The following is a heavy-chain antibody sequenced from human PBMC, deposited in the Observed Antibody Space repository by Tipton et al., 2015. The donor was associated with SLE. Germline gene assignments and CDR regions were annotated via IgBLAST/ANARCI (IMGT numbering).Heavy chain of an antibody. V-gene: IGHV1-69*05. J-gene: IGHJ4*02. CDR3: ARLITVGAKEARGFDY. CDR1: GGTFSSYA. Sequence: QSGPEVKKPGSSVKVSCKASGGTFSSYAISWVRQAPGQGLEWMGGIIPILGIANYAQKFQGRVTITTDESTSTAYMELSSLRSEDAAVYYCARLITVGAKEARGFDYWGQGTLVTVSS. D-gene: IGHD4/OR15-4a*01. CDR2: IIPILGIA.